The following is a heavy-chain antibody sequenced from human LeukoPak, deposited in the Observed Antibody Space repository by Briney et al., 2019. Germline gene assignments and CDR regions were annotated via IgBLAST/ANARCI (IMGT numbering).Heavy chain of an antibody. V-gene: IGHV4-34*01. Sequence: SETLSLTCAVYGGSFSDYYWSWIRQPPGKGLEWIGEINHSGSTNYNPSLKSRVTISVDTSKNQFSLKLSSVTASDTAVYYCARGVVYVRWFDPWGQGTLVTVSS. D-gene: IGHD2-8*02. CDR1: GGSFSDYY. J-gene: IGHJ5*02. CDR2: INHSGST. CDR3: ARGVVYVRWFDP.